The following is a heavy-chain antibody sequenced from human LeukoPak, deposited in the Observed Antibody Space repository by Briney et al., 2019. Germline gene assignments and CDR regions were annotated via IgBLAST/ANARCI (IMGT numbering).Heavy chain of an antibody. Sequence: GGSLRLYCAASGFTCDDYGMTWVRQAPGKGLEGVSGINWNGGTTGYAHSVKGRFTISRDNAKNSLYLQMNSLRAEDTALYYCAREGGSGSTDAFDIWGQGTMVTVSS. CDR2: INWNGGTT. J-gene: IGHJ3*02. V-gene: IGHV3-20*04. CDR1: GFTCDDYG. D-gene: IGHD1-26*01. CDR3: AREGGSGSTDAFDI.